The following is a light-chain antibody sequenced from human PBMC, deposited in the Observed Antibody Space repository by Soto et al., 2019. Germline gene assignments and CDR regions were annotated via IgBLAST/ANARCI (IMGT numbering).Light chain of an antibody. CDR1: SSDVGGYDY. CDR3: SSYAGSNNLL. Sequence: QSALTQPPSASGSPGQSVTISCTGTSSDVGGYDYVSWYQQFPGKAPKLMIYEVSKRSSGVPDRFSGSKSGNTASLTVSGLQAEDEADYYCSSYAGSNNLLFGGGNKLTVL. V-gene: IGLV2-8*01. CDR2: EVS. J-gene: IGLJ2*01.